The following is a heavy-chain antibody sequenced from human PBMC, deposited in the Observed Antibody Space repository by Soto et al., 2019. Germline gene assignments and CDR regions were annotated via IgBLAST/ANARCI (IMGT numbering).Heavy chain of an antibody. CDR1: GYSFTDYH. CDR3: ARGDSTDCSNGVCSFFYNHDMDV. V-gene: IGHV1-2*04. J-gene: IGHJ6*02. CDR2: INPKSGGT. D-gene: IGHD2-8*01. Sequence: ASVKVSCKASGYSFTDYHIHWVRQAPGQGLEWLGRINPKSGGTSTAQKFQGWVTMTTDTSISTASMELTRLTPDDTAIYYCARGDSTDCSNGVCSFFYNHDMDVWGQGTTVTVSS.